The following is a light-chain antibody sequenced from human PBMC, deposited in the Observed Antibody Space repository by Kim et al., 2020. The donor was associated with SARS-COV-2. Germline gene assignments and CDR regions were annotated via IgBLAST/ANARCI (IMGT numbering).Light chain of an antibody. CDR3: SCRDSGGNLVV. CDR2: GKN. J-gene: IGLJ2*01. CDR1: SLRSYY. V-gene: IGLV3-19*01. Sequence: ALGQTVRITCQGDSLRSYYASSYQQKPGHAPVLVIYGKNNRPSGIPDRFSGSSSGNTASLTITGGQAEDEADYYCSCRDSGGNLVVFGGGTQLTVL.